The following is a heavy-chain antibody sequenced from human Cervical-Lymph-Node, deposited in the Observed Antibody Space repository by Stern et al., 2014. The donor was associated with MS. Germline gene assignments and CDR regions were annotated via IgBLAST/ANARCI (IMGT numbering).Heavy chain of an antibody. V-gene: IGHV4-34*01. Sequence: QLQLQEWGAGLLKPSETLSLTCAVYGGSFSGYYWSWIRQPPGKGLEWIGEINHSGSTNYNPSLKSRVTISVDTSKNQFPLKLSSVTAADTAVYYCATSPARRVDYWGQGTLVTVSS. CDR2: INHSGST. CDR3: ATSPARRVDY. D-gene: IGHD6-6*01. CDR1: GGSFSGYY. J-gene: IGHJ4*02.